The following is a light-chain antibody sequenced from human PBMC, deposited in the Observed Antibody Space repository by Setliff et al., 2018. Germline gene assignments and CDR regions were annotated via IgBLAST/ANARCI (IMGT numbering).Light chain of an antibody. Sequence: QSALTQPASVSGSPGQSITISCTGTSSDVGNYNLVSWYQQHPGKAPKLMIYADTXXXSGVSHXXXXXXXXXTAXLTISGLEAEDEADYYCCSYTASSTSDVFGTGTKVTV. CDR2: ADT. CDR1: SSDVGNYNL. CDR3: CSYTASSTSDV. V-gene: IGLV2-23*01. J-gene: IGLJ1*01.